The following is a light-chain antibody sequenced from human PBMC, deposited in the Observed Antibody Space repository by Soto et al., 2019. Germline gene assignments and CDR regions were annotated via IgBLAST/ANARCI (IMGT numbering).Light chain of an antibody. CDR1: HNINNW. Sequence: DIQMTQAPSTLSASVGDRVTITCRASHNINNWLVWYQQKPGKAPKVLIYDISTFGRGVPPGFSGGVSGTEFTLTISRLQPDDFATYYCNHYNSNFGGGTKVE. CDR2: DIS. V-gene: IGKV1-5*01. CDR3: NHYNSN. J-gene: IGKJ4*01.